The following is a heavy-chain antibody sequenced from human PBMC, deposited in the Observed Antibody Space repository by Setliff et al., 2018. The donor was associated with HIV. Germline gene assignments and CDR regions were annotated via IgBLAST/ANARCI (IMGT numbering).Heavy chain of an antibody. CDR1: GYTFTSYG. V-gene: IGHV1-18*01. CDR3: ARVAWYYSFWSGLGDAFDF. Sequence: ASVKVSCKASGYTFTSYGISWVRQAPGQGLEWMGWISAYSGNTNYAQKLQGRVTMTTDTSTSTAYMELRSLRSDDTAVYYCARVAWYYSFWSGLGDAFDFWGQGTMVTVSS. D-gene: IGHD3-3*01. J-gene: IGHJ3*01. CDR2: ISAYSGNT.